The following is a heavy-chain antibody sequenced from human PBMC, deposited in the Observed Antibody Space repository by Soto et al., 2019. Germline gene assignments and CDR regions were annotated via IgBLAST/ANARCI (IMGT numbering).Heavy chain of an antibody. J-gene: IGHJ4*02. V-gene: IGHV3-23*01. CDR2: VSGSGTNT. CDR1: GITFSNYA. Sequence: QPGGSLRLSCAASGITFSNYAMSWVRQAPGKGLEWVSTVSGSGTNTYYADSVKGRFTISRDNSENTLYLQMISLRAEDMAIYYCAKGPHSSGWHYFDYWGQGTLVTVSS. CDR3: AKGPHSSGWHYFDY. D-gene: IGHD6-19*01.